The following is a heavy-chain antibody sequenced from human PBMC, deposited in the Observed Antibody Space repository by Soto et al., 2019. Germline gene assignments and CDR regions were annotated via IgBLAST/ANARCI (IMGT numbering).Heavy chain of an antibody. D-gene: IGHD3-10*01. J-gene: IGHJ6*02. V-gene: IGHV6-1*01. CDR3: ARLVLLWFGELYYYYGMDV. Sequence: SPTLSLTCAISGDSVSSNSAAWNWIRQSPSRGLEWLGRTYYRSKWYNDYAVSVKSRITINPDTSRNQFSLQLNSVTPEDTAVYYCARLVLLWFGELYYYYGMDVWGQGTTVTVSS. CDR2: TYYRSKWYN. CDR1: GDSVSSNSAA.